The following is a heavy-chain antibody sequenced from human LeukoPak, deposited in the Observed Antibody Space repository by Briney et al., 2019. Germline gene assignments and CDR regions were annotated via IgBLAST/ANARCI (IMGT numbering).Heavy chain of an antibody. CDR1: GFTFSSYA. Sequence: GGSLRLSCAASGFTFSSYAMSWVRQAPGKGLEWVSGIGSSGGSTNYADSVKGRFTISRDNSKNTLYLQMNSLRADDTAVYYCARDRYYYGSSSYWFDPWGQGTLVTVSS. D-gene: IGHD3-10*01. CDR2: IGSSGGST. CDR3: ARDRYYYGSSSYWFDP. J-gene: IGHJ5*02. V-gene: IGHV3-23*01.